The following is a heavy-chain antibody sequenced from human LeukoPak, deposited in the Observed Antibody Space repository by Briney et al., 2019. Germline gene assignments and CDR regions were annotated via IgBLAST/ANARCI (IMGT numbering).Heavy chain of an antibody. D-gene: IGHD3-9*01. Sequence: PGGSLRLSCAASGFTFSSYSMNRVRQAPGKGLEWVSSISSSSSYIYYADSVKGRFTISRDNAKNSLYLQMNSLRAEDTAVYYCARDVNDILTGYHYWGQGTLVTVSS. CDR1: GFTFSSYS. CDR2: ISSSSSYI. CDR3: ARDVNDILTGYHY. J-gene: IGHJ4*02. V-gene: IGHV3-21*01.